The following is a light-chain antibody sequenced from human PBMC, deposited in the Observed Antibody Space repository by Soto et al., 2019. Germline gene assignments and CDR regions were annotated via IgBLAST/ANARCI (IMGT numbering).Light chain of an antibody. Sequence: EIVLTQSPGTLSLSPGERATLSCRASQSVTSLYLAWYQQKPGQAPRLLIFGASSRATGIPDKFSGSGSGTDFTLTISRLEPDDFAVYYCQHYGSPSWTFXQGTKADIK. CDR2: GAS. V-gene: IGKV3-20*01. J-gene: IGKJ1*01. CDR3: QHYGSPSWT. CDR1: QSVTSLY.